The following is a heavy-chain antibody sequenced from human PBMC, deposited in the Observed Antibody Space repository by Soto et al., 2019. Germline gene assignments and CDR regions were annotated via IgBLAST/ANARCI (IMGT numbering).Heavy chain of an antibody. CDR3: ARMHGDYVNWFDP. J-gene: IGHJ5*02. CDR1: GGSIISGSFH. CDR2: IFHRGNN. D-gene: IGHD4-17*01. Sequence: QLQLQESGPGLVKPSETLSLTCTVSGGSIISGSFHWGWIRQTPENGLEWTASIFHRGNNYANPSLKRRVTISVDTSKNQFSLKLTSMTAADTAVYFCARMHGDYVNWFDPWGRGTLVTVSS. V-gene: IGHV4-39*01.